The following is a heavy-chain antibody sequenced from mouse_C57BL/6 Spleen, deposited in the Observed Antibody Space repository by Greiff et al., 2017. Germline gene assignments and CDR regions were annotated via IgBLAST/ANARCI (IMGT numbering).Heavy chain of an antibody. CDR2: ISSGGSYT. CDR3: ARRRFDY. J-gene: IGHJ2*01. CDR1: GFTFSSYG. Sequence: EVKLMESGGDLVKPGGSLKLSCAASGFTFSSYGMSWVRQTPDKRLEWVATISSGGSYTYYPDSVKGRFTISRDNAKNTLYLQMSSLQSEDTAMYYCARRRFDYWGQGTTLTVSS. V-gene: IGHV5-6*02.